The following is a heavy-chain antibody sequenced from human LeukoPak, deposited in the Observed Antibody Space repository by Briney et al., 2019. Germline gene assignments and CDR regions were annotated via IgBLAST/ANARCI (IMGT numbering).Heavy chain of an antibody. CDR2: IYYSGST. Sequence: SETLSLTCGVSGGSISTYYWSWIRQPPGKGLEWIGYIYYSGSTNYNPSLKSRVTISVDTSRNQFSLKLNSVTAADTAIYYCARDRWFDPWGQGTLVTVSS. CDR3: ARDRWFDP. V-gene: IGHV4-59*01. CDR1: GGSISTYY. J-gene: IGHJ5*02.